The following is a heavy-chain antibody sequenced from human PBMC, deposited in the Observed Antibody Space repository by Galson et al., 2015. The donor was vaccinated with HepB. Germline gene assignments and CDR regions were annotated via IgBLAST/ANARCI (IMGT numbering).Heavy chain of an antibody. V-gene: IGHV1-24*01. CDR3: ATGISLPDAFDI. D-gene: IGHD3-16*02. CDR1: GYTLTELS. Sequence: SVKVSCKVSGYTLTELSMHWVRQAPGKGLEWMGGFDPEDGETIYAQKFQGRVTMTEDTSTDTAYMELSSLRSEDTAVYYCATGISLPDAFDIWGQGTMVTVSS. J-gene: IGHJ3*02. CDR2: FDPEDGET.